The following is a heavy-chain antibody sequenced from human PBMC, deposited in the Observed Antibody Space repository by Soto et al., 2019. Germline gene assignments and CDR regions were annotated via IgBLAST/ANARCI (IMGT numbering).Heavy chain of an antibody. J-gene: IGHJ6*02. CDR3: ASPPRGAYYYYGMDV. CDR1: GGTFSSYA. CDR2: IIPILGIA. V-gene: IGHV1-69*04. Sequence: GASVKVSCKASGGTFSSYAISWVRQAPGQGLEWMGRIIPILGIANYAQKFQGRVTITADKSTSTAYMELSSLRSEDTAVYYCASPPRGAYYYYGMDVWGQGTTVTVSS.